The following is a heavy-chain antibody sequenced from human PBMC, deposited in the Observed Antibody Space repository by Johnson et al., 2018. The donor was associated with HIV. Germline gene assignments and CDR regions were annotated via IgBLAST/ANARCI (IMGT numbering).Heavy chain of an antibody. V-gene: IGHV3-30-3*01. D-gene: IGHD6-19*01. CDR2: ISDDGSNK. CDR1: GFTFSSYW. J-gene: IGHJ3*02. Sequence: QVQLVESGGGLVQPGGSLRLSCAASGFTFSSYWMTWVRQAPGKGLEWVAVISDDGSNKYYADSVKGRFTISRDNSKNTLYLQMDSLTAEDTAVYYCARGQHSSGWCDVFDIWGQGTVVTVSS. CDR3: ARGQHSSGWCDVFDI.